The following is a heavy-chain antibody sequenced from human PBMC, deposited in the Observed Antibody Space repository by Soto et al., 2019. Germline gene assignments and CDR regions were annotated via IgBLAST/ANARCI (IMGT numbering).Heavy chain of an antibody. CDR1: GGTFSSYA. Sequence: QVQLVQSGAEVKKPGSSVKVSCKASGGTFSSYAISWVRQAPGQGLEWMGGIIPIFGTANYAQKFQGRVTITADESTSTAYMELSSLRAGDTAVYVFARQVRYCSSTSCLDYWGQGTLVTVSS. D-gene: IGHD2-2*01. V-gene: IGHV1-69*01. CDR2: IIPIFGTA. J-gene: IGHJ4*02. CDR3: ARQVRYCSSTSCLDY.